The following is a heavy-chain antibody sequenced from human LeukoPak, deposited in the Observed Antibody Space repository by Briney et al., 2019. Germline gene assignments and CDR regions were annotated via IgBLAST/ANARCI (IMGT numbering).Heavy chain of an antibody. CDR2: ISAYNGNT. V-gene: IGHV1-18*01. CDR3: ARVGMRITGTTGAFDI. D-gene: IGHD1-20*01. Sequence: ASVKVSCKASGYTFTSYGISWVRQAPGQGLEWMGWISAYNGNTNYAQRLQGRVTMTTDTSTSTAYMELRSLRSDDTAVYYCARVGMRITGTTGAFDIWGQGTMVTVSS. CDR1: GYTFTSYG. J-gene: IGHJ3*02.